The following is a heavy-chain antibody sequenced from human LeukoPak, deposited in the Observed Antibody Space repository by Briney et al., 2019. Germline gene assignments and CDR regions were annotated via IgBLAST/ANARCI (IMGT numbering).Heavy chain of an antibody. CDR2: ISYDGSNK. CDR1: GFTFSSYA. CDR3: ASEQWSLFDY. Sequence: GRSLRLSCAASGFTFSSYAMHWVRQAPGKGLEWVAVISYDGSNKYYADSVKGRFTISRDNSKNTLYLQMNSLRAEDTAVYYCASEQWSLFDYRGQGTLVTVSS. J-gene: IGHJ4*02. V-gene: IGHV3-30-3*01. D-gene: IGHD6-19*01.